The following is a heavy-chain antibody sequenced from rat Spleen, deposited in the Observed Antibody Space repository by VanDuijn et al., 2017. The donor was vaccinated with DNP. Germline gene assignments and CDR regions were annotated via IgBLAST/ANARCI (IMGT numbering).Heavy chain of an antibody. V-gene: IGHV5-7*01. CDR1: GFTFSDYN. D-gene: IGHD1-10*01. J-gene: IGHJ1*01. CDR2: ISYDGSST. Sequence: EVQLVESGGGLVQPGRSLKLSCAASGFTFSDYNMAWVRQAPKKGLEWVATISYDGSSTYYRDSVKGRFTISRDNAKSTLYLQMDSLRSEDTATYYCARPFITTRYFDFWGPGTMVTVSS. CDR3: ARPFITTRYFDF.